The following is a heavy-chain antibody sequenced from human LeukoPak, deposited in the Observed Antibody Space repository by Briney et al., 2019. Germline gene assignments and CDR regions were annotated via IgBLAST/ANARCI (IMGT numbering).Heavy chain of an antibody. CDR1: GVTGDDYG. Sequence: GKSLRLSWSASGVTGDDYGMSGGRQAPGKGLEWVSGINWNGGSTGYADSVKGRFTISRDNAKNSLYLQMNSLRAEDTALYYCARDQPYYDFWSDSYYYYMDVWGKGTTVTVSS. D-gene: IGHD3-3*01. CDR2: INWNGGST. V-gene: IGHV3-20*04. J-gene: IGHJ6*03. CDR3: ARDQPYYDFWSDSYYYYMDV.